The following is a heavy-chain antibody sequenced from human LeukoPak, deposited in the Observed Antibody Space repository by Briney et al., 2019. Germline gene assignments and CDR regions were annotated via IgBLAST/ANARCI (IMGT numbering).Heavy chain of an antibody. D-gene: IGHD4-17*01. Sequence: GGALRLSCAASGFTFSSYDIYWVRQAPGKGLKGLTFIRYDGGDKNYADSVKGRLTITRNNSKNTVYLQMNSLRDEDTAVYYCAKRGGDSLDYWGQGILVTVSS. CDR3: AKRGGDSLDY. CDR1: GFTFSSYD. CDR2: IRYDGGDK. J-gene: IGHJ4*02. V-gene: IGHV3-30*02.